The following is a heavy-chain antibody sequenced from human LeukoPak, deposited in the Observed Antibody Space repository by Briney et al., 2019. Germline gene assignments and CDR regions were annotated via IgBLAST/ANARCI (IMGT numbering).Heavy chain of an antibody. CDR3: ARSAMSRQQLVRLYYYYGMDV. CDR1: GGSFSGYY. CDR2: INHSGST. V-gene: IGHV4-34*01. Sequence: SETLSLTCAVYGGSFSGYYWSWIRQPPGKGLEWIGEINHSGSTNYNPSLKSRVTISVDTSKNQFSLKLSSVTAADTAVYYCARSAMSRQQLVRLYYYYGMDVWGQGTTVTVSS. J-gene: IGHJ6*02. D-gene: IGHD6-13*01.